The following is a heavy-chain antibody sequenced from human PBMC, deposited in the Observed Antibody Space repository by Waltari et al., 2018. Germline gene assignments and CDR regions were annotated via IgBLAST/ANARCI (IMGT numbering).Heavy chain of an antibody. D-gene: IGHD4-17*01. CDR2: SNSDGSST. CDR1: GFTHSMYW. J-gene: IGHJ2*01. CDR3: ARGARRTTVTTGWWYFDL. Sequence: EVQLVESGGGLVQPGGSLRLSCAASGFTHSMYWMNWVRQAPGKGLVGVSRSNSDGSSTSYADSVKGRFTISKDNAKNTVYLQMNSLRAEDTAIYYCARGARRTTVTTGWWYFDLWGRGTLVTVSS. V-gene: IGHV3-74*01.